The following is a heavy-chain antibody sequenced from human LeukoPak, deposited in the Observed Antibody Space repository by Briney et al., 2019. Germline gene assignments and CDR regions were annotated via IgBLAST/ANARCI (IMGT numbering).Heavy chain of an antibody. D-gene: IGHD7-27*01. V-gene: IGHV4-39*01. CDR3: ARGPWGFQVSDY. J-gene: IGHJ4*03. Sequence: SETVTLTCTVSGGSISSSSDSWGRIRQPPGKGLEWIGNIYYRGSTYYNPSLKSRVTISVDTSKNQFSLNLSSVTAADTAVYYCARGPWGFQVSDYSGHGTLFTVSS. CDR2: IYYRGST. CDR1: GGSISSSSDS.